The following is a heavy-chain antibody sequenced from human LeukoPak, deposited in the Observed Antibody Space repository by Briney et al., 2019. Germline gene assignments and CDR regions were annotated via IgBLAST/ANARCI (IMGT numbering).Heavy chain of an antibody. V-gene: IGHV3-7*01. CDR2: IKQDESEK. D-gene: IGHD3-22*01. CDR1: GFTFSSYW. CDR3: AREGPYYYDSSGRDAFDI. J-gene: IGHJ3*02. Sequence: PGGSLRLSCTASGFTFSSYWMSWVRQAPGKGLEWVANIKQDESEKFYVDSVKGRFTISRDNAKNSLYLQMNSLRAEDTAVYYCAREGPYYYDSSGRDAFDIWGQGTMVTVSS.